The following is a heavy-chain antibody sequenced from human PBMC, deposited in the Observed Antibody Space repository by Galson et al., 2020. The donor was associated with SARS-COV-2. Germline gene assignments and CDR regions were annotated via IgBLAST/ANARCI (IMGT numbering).Heavy chain of an antibody. J-gene: IGHJ4*02. CDR3: AGSNQDVWYNLDN. Sequence: GGSLRLSCTASGLIFSDYNITWIRQAPGKGLEWISYISPSSDYTNYANSVRGRFTISRDNSKTPLLLHMNGLRAEDTPVYYWAGSNQDVWYNLDNWGQGALVTVSS. CDR2: ISPSSDYT. D-gene: IGHD6-13*01. CDR1: GLIFSDYN. V-gene: IGHV3-11*03.